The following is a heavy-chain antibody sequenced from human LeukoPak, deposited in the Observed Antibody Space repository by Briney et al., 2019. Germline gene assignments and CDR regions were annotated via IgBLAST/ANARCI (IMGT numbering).Heavy chain of an antibody. D-gene: IGHD3-9*01. Sequence: GGSLRLSCRASGFTFSNYAMTWVRQTPGKGLEWVSSTGGNGGGTSLADSVKGRFSISSDNSKNTLYLQMNSLRAEDTAVYYCARDPGLRYFDWLPDYWGQGTLVTVSS. CDR2: TGGNGGGT. CDR3: ARDPGLRYFDWLPDY. J-gene: IGHJ4*02. CDR1: GFTFSNYA. V-gene: IGHV3-23*01.